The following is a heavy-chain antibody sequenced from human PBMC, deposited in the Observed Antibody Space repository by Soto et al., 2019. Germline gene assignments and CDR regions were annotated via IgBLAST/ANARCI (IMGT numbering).Heavy chain of an antibody. CDR1: GGSISSYY. J-gene: IGHJ6*03. V-gene: IGHV4-59*01. CDR3: ARGRCSGPGRRGYYYYMDV. D-gene: IGHD2-15*01. CDR2: IYYSGST. Sequence: PSETLSLTCTVSGGSISSYYWSWIRQPPGKGLEWIGYIYYSGSTNYNPSLKSRVTISVDTSKNQFSLKLSSVTAADTAVYYCARGRCSGPGRRGYYYYMDVWGKGTTVTVSS.